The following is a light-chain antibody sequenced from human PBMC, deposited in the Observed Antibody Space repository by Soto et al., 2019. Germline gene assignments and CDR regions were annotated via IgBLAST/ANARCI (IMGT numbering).Light chain of an antibody. CDR3: QQYGSSPGT. CDR1: QSVRDNY. J-gene: IGKJ1*01. Sequence: TVLTQSPATLSVSPGERATLSCRASQSVRDNYLAWYQQKPGQAPSLLIFDTSRRATGIPDRFTGSGSGTDFALTISRVEPQDIAVYFCQQYGSSPGTFGQGTKVDI. V-gene: IGKV3D-20*01. CDR2: DTS.